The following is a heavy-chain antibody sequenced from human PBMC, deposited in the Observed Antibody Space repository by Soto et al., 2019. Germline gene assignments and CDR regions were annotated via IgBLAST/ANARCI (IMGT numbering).Heavy chain of an antibody. CDR1: GFTFRQYG. CDR3: VRGWGSLIHLSCLDI. CDR2: IFYDGTEK. V-gene: IGHV3-33*01. Sequence: QVQLVESGGGVFQPGTSLRLSCAASGFTFRQYGMHWVRQAPGKGLDWVAVIFYDGTEKYYADSVKGRFTISGDEPGNLVYLQMKSLRAEDTAVYYCVRGWGSLIHLSCLDIWGQGTTVVVSS. J-gene: IGHJ3*02. D-gene: IGHD3-16*01.